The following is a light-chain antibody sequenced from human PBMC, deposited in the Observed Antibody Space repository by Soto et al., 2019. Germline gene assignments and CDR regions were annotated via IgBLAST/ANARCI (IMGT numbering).Light chain of an antibody. CDR3: QQYNNGPPS. CDR2: GAS. Sequence: EIVMTQSPAPLSVSPGERATLSCRASQSVSGNLAWYQQKPGQAPRLLIYGASTRATGIPARFSGSGSGTESTLTISSLQSEDFAVYYCQQYNNGPPSFGQGTKVEIK. J-gene: IGKJ1*01. CDR1: QSVSGN. V-gene: IGKV3-15*01.